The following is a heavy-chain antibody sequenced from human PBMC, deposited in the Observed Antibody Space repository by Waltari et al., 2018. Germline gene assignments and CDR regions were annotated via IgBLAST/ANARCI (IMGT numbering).Heavy chain of an antibody. CDR3: ARIYGSGTFIYMDV. D-gene: IGHD3-10*01. CDR1: GGSIISYY. V-gene: IGHV4-4*07. CDR2: ISPGATP. Sequence: QVQLQEPGPGLVKPSATLSLTCTVPGGSIISYYWSWIRQPAGKGLEWIGRISPGATPYYNPSLQTRIMMSVDTSQNQFSLKLSSVTAADTAVYYCARIYGSGTFIYMDVWGKGTTVTVSS. J-gene: IGHJ6*03.